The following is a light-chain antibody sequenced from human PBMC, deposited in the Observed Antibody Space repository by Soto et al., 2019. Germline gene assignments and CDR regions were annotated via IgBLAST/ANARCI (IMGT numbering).Light chain of an antibody. CDR2: GNN. J-gene: IGLJ1*01. CDR1: SSNIGRNS. Sequence: QAVLPNAPSVSGPPGQRVTITCSCSSSNIGRNSVNWYQHLPGTAPKLLTHGNNHRPSGVPDRFSGSKSGTSASLAISGLQPEDEADYCCAAWDDSLKEYVFGHGTKLTVL. CDR3: AAWDDSLKEYV. V-gene: IGLV1-44*01.